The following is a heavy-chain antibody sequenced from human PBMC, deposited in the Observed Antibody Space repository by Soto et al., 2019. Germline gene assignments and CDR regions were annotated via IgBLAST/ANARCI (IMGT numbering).Heavy chain of an antibody. J-gene: IGHJ4*02. Sequence: SETLSLTCTVSGGSISSGGYYWSWIRQHPGKGLEWIGYIYYSGSTYYNPSLKSRVTISVDTSKNQFSLKLSSVTAADTAVYYCAREPSVAAAGTCYFDYWGQGTLVTVS. CDR3: AREPSVAAAGTCYFDY. D-gene: IGHD6-13*01. V-gene: IGHV4-31*03. CDR2: IYYSGST. CDR1: GGSISSGGYY.